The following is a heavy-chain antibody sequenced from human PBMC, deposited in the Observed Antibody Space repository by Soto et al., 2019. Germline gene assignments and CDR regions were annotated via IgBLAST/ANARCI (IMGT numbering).Heavy chain of an antibody. Sequence: PWGSLRLPCAASGFTFNSYGMHWVRQAQGKGLEWVAVIWYDGSNKYYADSVKCRFTISRDNSKNTLYLQMTGLGAEDTAVYYPARDLADIVGMIDMDVWGQGTTLAVSS. V-gene: IGHV3-33*01. CDR3: ARDLADIVGMIDMDV. CDR2: IWYDGSNK. J-gene: IGHJ6*02. CDR1: GFTFNSYG. D-gene: IGHD5-12*01.